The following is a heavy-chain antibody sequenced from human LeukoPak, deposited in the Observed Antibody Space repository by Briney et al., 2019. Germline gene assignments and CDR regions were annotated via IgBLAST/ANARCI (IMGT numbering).Heavy chain of an antibody. CDR1: GFTFSSYS. J-gene: IGHJ5*02. V-gene: IGHV3-21*01. D-gene: IGHD3-22*01. CDR2: ISSSSSYI. Sequence: PGGSLRLSCAASGFTFSSYSMNWVRQAPGKGLEWVSSISSSSSYIYYADSVKGRFTISRDNAKNSLYLQMNSLRAEDTAVYYCARDLTPTYYYDSSGYNFDPWGQGTLVTVSS. CDR3: ARDLTPTYYYDSSGYNFDP.